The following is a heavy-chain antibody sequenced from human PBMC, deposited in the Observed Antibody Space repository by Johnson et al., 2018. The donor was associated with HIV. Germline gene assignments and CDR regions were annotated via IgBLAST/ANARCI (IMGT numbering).Heavy chain of an antibody. CDR3: ARSPGEADAFDI. CDR2: IYSGGST. V-gene: IGHV3-NL1*01. J-gene: IGHJ3*02. Sequence: QVQLVESGGGVVQPGRSLRLSCAVSGFTFRSYGVHWVRQAPGKGLEWVSVIYSGGSTYYADSVKGRFTISRDSSKNTLYLQMNSLRAEDTAMYYCARSPGEADAFDIWGQGTMVTVSS. D-gene: IGHD3-10*01. CDR1: GFTFRSYG.